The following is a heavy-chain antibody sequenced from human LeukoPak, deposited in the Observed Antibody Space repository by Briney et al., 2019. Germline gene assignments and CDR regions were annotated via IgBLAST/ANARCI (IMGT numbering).Heavy chain of an antibody. D-gene: IGHD3-9*01. J-gene: IGHJ6*03. Sequence: GASVKVSCKASGYTFTRYGVSWVRQAPGQGLERMGWISAYNGHTNYAQKFQGRVTMTTDTSTSTASMELRSLRSDDTAVYYCARDRGDILSGLYMDVWGKGTTVTVSS. CDR1: GYTFTRYG. CDR2: ISAYNGHT. V-gene: IGHV1-18*01. CDR3: ARDRGDILSGLYMDV.